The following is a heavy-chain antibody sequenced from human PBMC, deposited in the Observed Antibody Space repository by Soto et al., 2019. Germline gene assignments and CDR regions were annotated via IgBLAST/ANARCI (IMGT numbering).Heavy chain of an antibody. J-gene: IGHJ5*02. CDR2: IYYSGST. V-gene: IGHV4-31*03. Sequence: QVQLQESGPGLVKPSQTLSLTCTVSGGSISSGGYYWSWIRQHPGKGLEWIGYIYYSGSTYYNPSLKSRVTISVDTSKSQFSLKLSSVTAADTAVYYCAREQAGYCTNGVCRSNWFDPWGQGTLVTVSS. CDR3: AREQAGYCTNGVCRSNWFDP. D-gene: IGHD2-8*01. CDR1: GGSISSGGYY.